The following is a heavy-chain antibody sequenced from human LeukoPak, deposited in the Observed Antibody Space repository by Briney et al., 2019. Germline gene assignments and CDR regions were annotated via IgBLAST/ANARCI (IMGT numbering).Heavy chain of an antibody. D-gene: IGHD3-22*01. Sequence: GGSLRLSRAASGFTFTNYAMTRVRQAPGKGLEWVSAIGLRSGSTYYADSVKGRFTISRDNSKNTVYLQMNSLRADDTAVYYCAKLGGYYDNSASRYFDYWGQGTLVTVSS. CDR1: GFTFTNYA. V-gene: IGHV3-23*01. CDR3: AKLGGYYDNSASRYFDY. J-gene: IGHJ4*02. CDR2: IGLRSGST.